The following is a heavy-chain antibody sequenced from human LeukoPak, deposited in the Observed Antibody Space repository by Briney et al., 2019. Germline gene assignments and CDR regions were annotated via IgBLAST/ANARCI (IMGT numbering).Heavy chain of an antibody. V-gene: IGHV3-23*01. D-gene: IGHD2-15*01. CDR3: AKDLRGMVVIDFDY. J-gene: IGHJ4*02. CDR1: GFTFSGYA. Sequence: GESLKISCAASGFTFSGYAMRWVRQAPGKGLEWVSTITGSGGTTYYADSVKGRFTISRDNSKNTLFLQMNSLRAEDTALYYCAKDLRGMVVIDFDYWGQGTLVTVSS. CDR2: ITGSGGTT.